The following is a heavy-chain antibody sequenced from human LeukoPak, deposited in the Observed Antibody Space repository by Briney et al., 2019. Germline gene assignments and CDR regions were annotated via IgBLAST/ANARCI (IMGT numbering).Heavy chain of an antibody. CDR3: AKDLGTSGSYYNWGFDF. CDR1: GFTFDDYA. Sequence: PGRSLRLSCAASGFTFDDYAMNWVRQAPGKGLEWVSGISWNSNNIGYTDSVKGRFTISRDNVKKSLYLQMNSLRAEDTALYYCAKDLGTSGSYYNWGFDFWGQGTLVSVSS. J-gene: IGHJ4*02. V-gene: IGHV3-9*01. CDR2: ISWNSNNI. D-gene: IGHD3-10*01.